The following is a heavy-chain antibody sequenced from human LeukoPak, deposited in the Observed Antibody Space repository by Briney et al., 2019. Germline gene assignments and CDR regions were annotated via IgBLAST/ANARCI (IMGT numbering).Heavy chain of an antibody. CDR2: INHSGST. V-gene: IGHV4-34*01. CDR1: GGSFSGYY. J-gene: IGHJ4*02. Sequence: SETQSLTCAVYGGSFSGYYWSWIRQPPGKGLEWIGEINHSGSTNYNPSLKSRVTISVDTSKNQFSLKLSSVTAADTAVYYCARDYGVTDYWGQGTLVTVSS. CDR3: ARDYGVTDY. D-gene: IGHD4-17*01.